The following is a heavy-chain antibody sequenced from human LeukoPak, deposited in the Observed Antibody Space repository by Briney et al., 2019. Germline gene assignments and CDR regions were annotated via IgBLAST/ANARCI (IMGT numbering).Heavy chain of an antibody. V-gene: IGHV4-39*01. J-gene: IGHJ4*02. D-gene: IGHD3-22*01. CDR3: ARQYDSSGYSFIFPYYFDF. CDR1: GGSISSSSYY. Sequence: PSETLSLTCTVSGGSISSSSYYWGWIRQPPGKGLEWIGSIYYSGSTYYNPSLKIRVTISVDTSNNQFSLKLSSVTAADTAVYYFARQYDSSGYSFIFPYYFDFWGQGTLVTVSS. CDR2: IYYSGST.